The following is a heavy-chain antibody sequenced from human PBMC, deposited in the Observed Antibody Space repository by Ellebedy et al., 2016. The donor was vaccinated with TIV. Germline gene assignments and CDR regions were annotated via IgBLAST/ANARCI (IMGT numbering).Heavy chain of an antibody. V-gene: IGHV4-34*01. CDR1: GTSFNGYY. CDR3: AVNMESGQNWFDP. D-gene: IGHD3-10*01. CDR2: SNGGGRT. J-gene: IGHJ5*02. Sequence: MPSETLSLTCAVYGTSFNGYYWSWIRQPPGQGLEWIAESNGGGRTHYHPSLKSRVTVSADTSKNQFSLTMKSMNAADTAVYYCAVNMESGQNWFDPWGRGTLVTVSS.